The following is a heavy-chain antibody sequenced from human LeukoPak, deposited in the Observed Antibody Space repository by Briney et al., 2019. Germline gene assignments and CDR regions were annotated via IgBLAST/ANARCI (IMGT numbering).Heavy chain of an antibody. CDR2: INPNSGDT. V-gene: IGHV1-2*06. Sequence: ASVKVSCKASGYTFTGYYMHWVRQAPGQGLVWMGRINPNSGDTNYAQKFQGRVTMTRDTSISTAYMELSRLRSDDTAVYYCARDLYDSSGYAYYYYMDVWSKGTTVTVSS. D-gene: IGHD3-22*01. CDR3: ARDLYDSSGYAYYYYMDV. J-gene: IGHJ6*03. CDR1: GYTFTGYY.